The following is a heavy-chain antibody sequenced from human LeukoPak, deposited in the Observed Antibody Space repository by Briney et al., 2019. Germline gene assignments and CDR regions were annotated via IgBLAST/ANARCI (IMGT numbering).Heavy chain of an antibody. D-gene: IGHD3-10*01. CDR3: ARVGSYGMDV. CDR2: ISTSSNTI. J-gene: IGHJ6*02. Sequence: GGSLRLSCAASGFTFSSYNMNWVRQAPGKGLEWVSYISTSSNTIYYADSVKGRFTISRDNVKNSLYLQMNDLRAEDTAVYYCARVGSYGMDVWGQGTTVTVSS. V-gene: IGHV3-48*01. CDR1: GFTFSSYN.